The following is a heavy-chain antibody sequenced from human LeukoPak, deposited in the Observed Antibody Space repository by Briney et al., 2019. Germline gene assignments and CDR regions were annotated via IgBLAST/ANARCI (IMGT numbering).Heavy chain of an antibody. V-gene: IGHV1-2*02. CDR3: VSAYDQ. J-gene: IGHJ5*02. Sequence: APVKVSCKASGYTFTDSYMHWVRQAPGHGFEWMGWINPNSGGTKHAKMFQGRVTMTTDTSINTAYMELSGLRSGDTAVYFCVSAYDQWGQGTLVTVAS. D-gene: IGHD6-19*01. CDR1: GYTFTDSY. CDR2: INPNSGGT.